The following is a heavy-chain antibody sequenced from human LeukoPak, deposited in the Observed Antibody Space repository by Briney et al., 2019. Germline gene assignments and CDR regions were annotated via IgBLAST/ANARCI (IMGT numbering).Heavy chain of an antibody. Sequence: GGSLRLSCAASGFTFSSYGMHWVRQAPGKGLEWVAVIWYDGSNKYYADSVKGRFTISRDNSKNTLYLQMNSLRAEDTAVYYCARDTRDPGSYYCYYGMDVWGRGTTVTVSS. CDR2: IWYDGSNK. V-gene: IGHV3-33*01. J-gene: IGHJ6*02. D-gene: IGHD1-1*01. CDR1: GFTFSSYG. CDR3: ARDTRDPGSYYCYYGMDV.